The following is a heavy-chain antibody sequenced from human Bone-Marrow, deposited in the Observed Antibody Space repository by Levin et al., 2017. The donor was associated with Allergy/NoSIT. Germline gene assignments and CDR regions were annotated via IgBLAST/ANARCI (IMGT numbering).Heavy chain of an antibody. Sequence: KAGGSLRLSCQGFGSSFSNYWLAWVRQRPGNGLEWMGIIYPGDSETIYSPSFQGLVTISAEKSTDTVYRQWARLRTTDTAIYDCATRGRDHLPSETYSRPHALEMWGQGTVVSVSS. J-gene: IGHJ3*02. CDR2: IYPGDSET. CDR3: ATRGRDHLPSETYSRPHALEM. CDR1: GSSFSNYW. D-gene: IGHD2-21*01. V-gene: IGHV5-51*01.